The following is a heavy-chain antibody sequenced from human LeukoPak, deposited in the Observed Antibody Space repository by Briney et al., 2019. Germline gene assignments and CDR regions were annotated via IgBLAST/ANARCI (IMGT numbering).Heavy chain of an antibody. D-gene: IGHD6-6*01. V-gene: IGHV3-9*01. J-gene: IGHJ5*02. Sequence: PGGSLRLSCAASGFTFDDYAMHWVRQAPGKGLEWVSGISWNSGSIGYADSVKGRFTISRDNAKNSLYLQMNSLRAEDTALYYCAKDGYSSSFSPPSSDPWGQGTLVTVSS. CDR1: GFTFDDYA. CDR2: ISWNSGSI. CDR3: AKDGYSSSFSPPSSDP.